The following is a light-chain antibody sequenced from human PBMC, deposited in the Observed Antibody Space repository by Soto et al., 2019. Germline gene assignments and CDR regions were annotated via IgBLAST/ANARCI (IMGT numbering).Light chain of an antibody. CDR3: QQCNNWPRT. J-gene: IGKJ1*01. CDR1: LSVSRN. V-gene: IGKV3-15*01. CDR2: GAS. Sequence: DIVMTHSPSPLSVSPGERATLSWGASLSVSRNLAWYQQKPGQAPRLLIYGASTRATGIPARFSGSGSGTEVTLTISSLQSEDFAVYYCQQCNNWPRTFGQGTKVDI.